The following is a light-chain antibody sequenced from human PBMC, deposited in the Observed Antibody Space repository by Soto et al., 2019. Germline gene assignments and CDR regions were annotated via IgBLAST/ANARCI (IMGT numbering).Light chain of an antibody. Sequence: DIQMTQSPSSLSASVGDRVTITCRASQSISSYLNWYQQKPGKAPKLLIYAASSLQSGVPSRFSGSGSGTDFTLTISSLQPEDFGTYYCQQSYSTPRTFGQGTKVEIK. CDR2: AAS. CDR1: QSISSY. V-gene: IGKV1-39*01. J-gene: IGKJ1*01. CDR3: QQSYSTPRT.